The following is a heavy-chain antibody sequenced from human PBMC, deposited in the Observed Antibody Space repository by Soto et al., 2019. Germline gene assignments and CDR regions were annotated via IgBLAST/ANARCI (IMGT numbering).Heavy chain of an antibody. Sequence: ASVKVSCKASGYTFTSYAMHWVRQAPGQRLEWMGWINAIYGTTKYSQKFQGRVTITADESTSTAYMELRSLRSDDTAVYYCAREDRVDNAFDIWGQGTMVTVSS. D-gene: IGHD3-22*01. V-gene: IGHV1-3*01. CDR1: GYTFTSYA. CDR2: INAIYGTT. CDR3: AREDRVDNAFDI. J-gene: IGHJ3*02.